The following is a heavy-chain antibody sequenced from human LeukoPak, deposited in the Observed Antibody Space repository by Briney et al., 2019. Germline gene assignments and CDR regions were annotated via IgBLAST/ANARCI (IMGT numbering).Heavy chain of an antibody. D-gene: IGHD7-27*01. V-gene: IGHV3-64D*06. J-gene: IGHJ4*02. CDR3: LKDRLGTGDY. CDR2: ITSNGDIT. CDR1: GFTFSSYA. Sequence: PVGSLRLSCSASGFTFSSYAMHWVRQAPGKGLEYVSSITSNGDITYYADSVKGRFTISRDNSKNTLYLQMSSLRAEDTAVYYCLKDRLGTGDYWGQGTLVSVSS.